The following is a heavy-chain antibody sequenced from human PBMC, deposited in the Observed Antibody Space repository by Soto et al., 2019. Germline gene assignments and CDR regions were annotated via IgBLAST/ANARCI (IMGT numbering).Heavy chain of an antibody. CDR1: GFTFSSYS. J-gene: IGHJ5*02. CDR3: VFNRAILDWFDP. CDR2: ISGSGGSI. D-gene: IGHD3-3*01. V-gene: IGHV3-23*01. Sequence: PGGSLRLSCAASGFTFSSYSMNWVRQAPGKGLEWVSAISGSGGSIYYADSVKGRFTISRDNSKNTLYLQMNSLRAEDTAVYYCVFNRAILDWFDPWGQGTLVTVSS.